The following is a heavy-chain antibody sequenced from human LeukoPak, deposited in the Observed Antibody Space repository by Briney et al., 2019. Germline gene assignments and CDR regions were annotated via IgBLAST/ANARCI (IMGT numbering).Heavy chain of an antibody. CDR1: GGSISSYY. D-gene: IGHD2-15*01. J-gene: IGHJ6*03. Sequence: PSETLSLTCTVSGGSISSYYWSWIRQPAGKGLEWIGRIHTSGSTNYNPSLKSRVTMSVDTSKNQFSLKLSSVTAADTAVYYCASVVVAATQDYYYYYMDVWGKGTTVTVSS. CDR3: ASVVVAATQDYYYYYMDV. CDR2: IHTSGST. V-gene: IGHV4-4*07.